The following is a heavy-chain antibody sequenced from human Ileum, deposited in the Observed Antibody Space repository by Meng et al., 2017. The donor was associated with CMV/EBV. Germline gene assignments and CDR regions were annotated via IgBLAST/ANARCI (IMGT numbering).Heavy chain of an antibody. CDR2: SSHSGNT. CDR3: ARGRDFWWEMDY. V-gene: IGHV4-34*01. Sequence: HVQLHQWGAGLLKASETLSSTCAVYSWSFSDFFWGWIRQPPGKGLEWIGESSHSGNTKYNPSLKSRVTISVDASKNQFSLNMRSVTAADTAVYYCARGRDFWWEMDYTGQGTLVTVSS. CDR1: SWSFSDFF. J-gene: IGHJ4*02. D-gene: IGHD1-26*01.